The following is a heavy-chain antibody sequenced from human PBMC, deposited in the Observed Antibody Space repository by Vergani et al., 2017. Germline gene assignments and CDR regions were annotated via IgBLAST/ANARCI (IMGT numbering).Heavy chain of an antibody. CDR3: AKGGGGSTGKFDY. J-gene: IGHJ4*02. V-gene: IGHV3-23*01. D-gene: IGHD2-15*01. CDR1: GFTFSSYA. Sequence: EVQLLESGGGLVQPGGSLRLSCAASGFTFSSYAMSWVRQAPGKGLEWVSAISGSGGSTYYADSVKGRFTISRDNPKNTLYLQMNSLRAEDTAVYYCAKGGGGSTGKFDYWGQGTLVTVSS. CDR2: ISGSGGST.